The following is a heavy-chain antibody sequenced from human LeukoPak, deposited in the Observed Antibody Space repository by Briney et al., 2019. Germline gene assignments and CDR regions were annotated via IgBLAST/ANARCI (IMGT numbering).Heavy chain of an antibody. J-gene: IGHJ6*02. CDR2: INTNTGNP. CDR3: ARRTVEWLLDYYYGMDV. CDR1: GYTFTSYA. V-gene: IGHV7-4-1*02. D-gene: IGHD3-3*01. Sequence: ASVKVSCKASGYTFTSYAMNWVRQAPGQGLEWMGWINTNTGNPTYAQGFTGRFVFSLDTSASTAYLQISSLKAEDTAVYYCARRTVEWLLDYYYGMDVWGQGTTVTVSS.